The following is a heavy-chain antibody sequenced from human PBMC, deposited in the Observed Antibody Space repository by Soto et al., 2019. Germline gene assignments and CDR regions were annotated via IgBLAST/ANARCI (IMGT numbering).Heavy chain of an antibody. CDR1: GDSVSSNSAA. CDR3: YYMDV. V-gene: IGHV6-1*01. CDR2: TYYRSRWYN. Sequence: PSQTLSLTCVISGDSVSSNSAAWNWIRQSPSRGLEWLGRTYYRSRWYNDYAVSVRSRITVNADTSKNQFSLHLNSVTPEDTAYYYYYYMDVWGKGTTVTVSS. J-gene: IGHJ6*03.